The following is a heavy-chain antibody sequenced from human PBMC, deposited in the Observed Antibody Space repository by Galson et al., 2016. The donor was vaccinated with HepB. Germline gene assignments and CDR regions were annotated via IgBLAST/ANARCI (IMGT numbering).Heavy chain of an antibody. V-gene: IGHV4-4*02. CDR3: ASLDNRQGGEY. J-gene: IGHJ4*02. CDR1: GASISSMNW. D-gene: IGHD1-14*01. CDR2: IYHSGST. Sequence: SETLSLTCAVSGASISSMNWWSWVRQPPGKGLEWIGEIYHSGSTNYNPSLKSRVTISVDNSKNQFSLKLSSVTAADTAVYYCASLDNRQGGEYWGQGTLVTVSA.